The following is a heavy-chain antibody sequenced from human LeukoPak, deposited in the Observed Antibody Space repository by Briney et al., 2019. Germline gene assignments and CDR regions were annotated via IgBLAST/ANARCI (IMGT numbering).Heavy chain of an antibody. D-gene: IGHD4-11*01. Sequence: SETLSLTCSVSGASITNNTYYWGWFRQPPGKRLEWVGSISYSGSTYYNPSLKSRLTMSVDTSKNQFSLKMRSVTAADTAIYYCARSEINDYMRFWGQGILVTVSS. V-gene: IGHV4-39*07. J-gene: IGHJ4*02. CDR2: ISYSGST. CDR1: GASITNNTYY. CDR3: ARSEINDYMRF.